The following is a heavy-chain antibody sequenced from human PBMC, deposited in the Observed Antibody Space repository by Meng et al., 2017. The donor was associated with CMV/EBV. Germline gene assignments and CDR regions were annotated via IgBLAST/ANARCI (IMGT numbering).Heavy chain of an antibody. J-gene: IGHJ4*02. V-gene: IGHV3-15*01. CDR1: GFSFSPTW. Sequence: EGQLVEAGGDSVKPGGSLRLSCAASGFSFSPTWMSWIRQAPGKGLEWVGRIKSKYAGGTSEYAAPVTGRFSISRDDSINTLYLQMNSLKTEDTAVYYCTATHHSDSSGKYWGQGTLVTVSS. CDR3: TATHHSDSSGKY. CDR2: IKSKYAGGTS. D-gene: IGHD3-22*01.